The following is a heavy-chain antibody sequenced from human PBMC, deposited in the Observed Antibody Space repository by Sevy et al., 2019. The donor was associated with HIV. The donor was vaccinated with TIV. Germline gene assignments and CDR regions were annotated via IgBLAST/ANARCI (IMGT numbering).Heavy chain of an antibody. J-gene: IGHJ4*02. V-gene: IGHV3-33*01. D-gene: IGHD4-17*01. CDR1: GFTFSTYG. Sequence: GGSLRLSCAASGFTFSTYGMHWVRQAPVKGLEWVAVVCFDGSNTHYADSVKGRFTISRDIAKNTLHLQMNSLRAEDTAVYYCARDLEFYDYGDYGPAFMPDYWGQGTLVTVSS. CDR2: VCFDGSNT. CDR3: ARDLEFYDYGDYGPAFMPDY.